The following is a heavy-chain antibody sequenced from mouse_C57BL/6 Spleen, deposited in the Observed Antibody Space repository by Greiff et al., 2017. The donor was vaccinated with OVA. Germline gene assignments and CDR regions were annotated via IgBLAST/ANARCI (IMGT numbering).Heavy chain of an antibody. D-gene: IGHD2-1*01. J-gene: IGHJ4*01. CDR3: ASSTSYAMDY. CDR1: GYTFTSYW. V-gene: IGHV1-52*01. Sequence: QVHVKQPGAELVRPGSSVKLSCKASGYTFTSYWMHWVKQRPIQGLEWIGNIDPSDSETHYNQKFKDKATLTVDKSSSTAYMQLSSLTSEDSAVYYCASSTSYAMDYWGQGTSVTVSS. CDR2: IDPSDSET.